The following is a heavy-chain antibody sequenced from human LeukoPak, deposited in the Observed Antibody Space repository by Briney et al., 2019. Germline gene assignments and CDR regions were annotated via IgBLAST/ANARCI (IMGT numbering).Heavy chain of an antibody. CDR2: IKQDGSEK. D-gene: IGHD2-15*01. CDR1: GFTFRNYG. V-gene: IGHV3-7*03. Sequence: GGSLRLSCTASGFTFRNYGMSWVRQAPGKGLEWVANIKQDGSEKYYVDSVKGRFTIPRNNAKNLLYLEMKSLRAEDTAVYYCARDRTWWDYWGQGTLVTVSS. J-gene: IGHJ4*02. CDR3: ARDRTWWDY.